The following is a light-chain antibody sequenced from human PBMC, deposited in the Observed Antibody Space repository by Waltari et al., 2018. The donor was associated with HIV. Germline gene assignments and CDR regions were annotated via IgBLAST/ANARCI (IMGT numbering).Light chain of an antibody. Sequence: QSVLTQPPSVSGAPGQRVIISCTGSSSNIAAREGVHWYQQLPGAVPKVLIYGNTNRPSGVPDRFSGSKSGASASLAIAGLQTDDEADYYCQSYDNSLNAVVFGGGTRLTVL. V-gene: IGLV1-40*01. CDR2: GNT. CDR3: QSYDNSLNAVV. J-gene: IGLJ2*01. CDR1: SSNIAAREG.